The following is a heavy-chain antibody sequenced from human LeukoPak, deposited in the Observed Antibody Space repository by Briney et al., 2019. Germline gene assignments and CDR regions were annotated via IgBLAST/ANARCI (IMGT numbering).Heavy chain of an antibody. CDR1: GFTFSSYG. CDR3: AKDRDDFPDY. V-gene: IGHV3-30*18. CDR2: ISYDGHNK. D-gene: IGHD3-3*01. Sequence: GGSLRLSCAASGFTFSSYGIHWVRQAPGKGLEWVAVISYDGHNKYYADSVKGRFTISRDNSKNTLYLQMNSRRADDTAVYYCAKDRDDFPDYWGQGTLVTVSS. J-gene: IGHJ4*02.